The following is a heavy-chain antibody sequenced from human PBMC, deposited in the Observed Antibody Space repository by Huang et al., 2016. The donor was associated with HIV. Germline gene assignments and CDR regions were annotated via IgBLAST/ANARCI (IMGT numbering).Heavy chain of an antibody. Sequence: EVHLVESGGDLVQPGGSLRLSCVASGFNFSAYWMSWVRQAPGKGLEWVANIKQEGSDKNYVDSVKGRFTISRDNAKNSVYLQLTSLRAEDTAVYYCARGGIYYDVLTGRHYYYNGLDVWGQGTTVTVSS. CDR1: GFNFSAYW. V-gene: IGHV3-7*01. J-gene: IGHJ6*02. D-gene: IGHD3-9*01. CDR2: IKQEGSDK. CDR3: ARGGIYYDVLTGRHYYYNGLDV.